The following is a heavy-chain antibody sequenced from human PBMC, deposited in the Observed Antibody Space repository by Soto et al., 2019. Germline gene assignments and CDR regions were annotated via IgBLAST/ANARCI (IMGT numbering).Heavy chain of an antibody. CDR3: ARGGSRYYYYGMDV. D-gene: IGHD1-26*01. CDR2: INAGNGNT. J-gene: IGHJ6*02. V-gene: IGHV1-3*01. Sequence: GASVKVSCKASGYTFTSYAMHWVRQAPGQRLEWMGWINAGNGNTKYSQKFQGRVTITRGTSASTAYMELSSLRSEDTAVYYCARGGSRYYYYGMDVWGQGTTVTVSS. CDR1: GYTFTSYA.